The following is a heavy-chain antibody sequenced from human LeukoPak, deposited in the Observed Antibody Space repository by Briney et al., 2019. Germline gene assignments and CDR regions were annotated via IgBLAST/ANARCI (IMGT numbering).Heavy chain of an antibody. D-gene: IGHD6-13*01. CDR1: GFTFSSYW. CDR2: IKEDGSAK. V-gene: IGHV3-7*04. CDR3: ARAFSSPNWFAP. J-gene: IGHJ5*02. Sequence: GGSLRLSCAASGFTFSSYWMNWVRQAPGKGLEWVANIKEDGSAKDYVDSLKGRFTISRDNAKNSLYLQMNSLRAEDTAVYYCARAFSSPNWFAPWGQGTLVTVSS.